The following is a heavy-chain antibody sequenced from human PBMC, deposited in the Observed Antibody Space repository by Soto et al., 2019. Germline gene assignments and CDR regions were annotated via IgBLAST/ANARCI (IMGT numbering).Heavy chain of an antibody. CDR2: ISYDGSNK. V-gene: IGHV3-30*18. Sequence: QLPLVESGGGVVQPGRSLRLSCAASGFTCSSYGMHWVRQAPGKGLEWVAVISYDGSNKYNADSVKGRFTISRDNAKNKLYLQMNSLRAAATAVYYCAKDWGSGWYFDYWGQGTLVTVSS. CDR1: GFTCSSYG. D-gene: IGHD6-19*01. CDR3: AKDWGSGWYFDY. J-gene: IGHJ4*02.